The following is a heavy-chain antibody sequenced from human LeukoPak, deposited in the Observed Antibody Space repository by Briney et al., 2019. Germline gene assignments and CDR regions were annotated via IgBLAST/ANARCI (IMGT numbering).Heavy chain of an antibody. CDR2: IRSKANSYAT. D-gene: IGHD4-17*01. CDR1: GVTFSGSA. Sequence: GGSLRLSCAASGVTFSGSAMHWVSQASGKGLGWVGRIRSKANSYATAYAPSWKGRFTISRDDSKSTAYLQMNSLRAEDKALYYCARGSKSYGDYIRSRIHYFDYWGQGTLVTVSS. J-gene: IGHJ4*02. V-gene: IGHV3-73*01. CDR3: ARGSKSYGDYIRSRIHYFDY.